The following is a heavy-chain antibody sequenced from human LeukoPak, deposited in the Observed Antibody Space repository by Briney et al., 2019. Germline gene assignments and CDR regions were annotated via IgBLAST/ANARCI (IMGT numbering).Heavy chain of an antibody. Sequence: GGSLRLSCAASGFTFSSYAVHWVRQAPGKGLEWVALISYDGSNKYYADSVKGRFTISRDNSKNTLYLQMNSLRAEDTAVYYCARGRPYSSTHYFDYWGQGTLVTVSS. CDR3: ARGRPYSSTHYFDY. CDR2: ISYDGSNK. V-gene: IGHV3-30-3*01. CDR1: GFTFSSYA. D-gene: IGHD6-13*01. J-gene: IGHJ4*02.